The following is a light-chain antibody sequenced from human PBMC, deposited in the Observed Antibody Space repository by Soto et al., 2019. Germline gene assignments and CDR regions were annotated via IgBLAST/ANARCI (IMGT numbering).Light chain of an antibody. Sequence: QSALTQPRSVSGSPGQSVTISCTGTSSDVGGYDFVSWYQQHPGKAPKLMIYDVNKRPSGVPDRFSGSKSGNTASLTISGLQAEDEADYYCCSFAGYYILYVFGTGTKLTVL. J-gene: IGLJ1*01. CDR3: CSFAGYYILYV. CDR1: SSDVGGYDF. CDR2: DVN. V-gene: IGLV2-11*01.